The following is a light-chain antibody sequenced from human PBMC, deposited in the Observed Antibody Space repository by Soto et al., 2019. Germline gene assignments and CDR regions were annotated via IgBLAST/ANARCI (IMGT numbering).Light chain of an antibody. CDR3: QSYDSSLSAWV. V-gene: IGLV1-40*01. J-gene: IGLJ3*02. Sequence: QSVLTQPPSVSGAPGQRVTISCTGSSSNIGAGHDVHWYQQLPGTAPKLLIYGNSNRPSGVPDRFSGSKSGTSASLAITGLQAEDDADYYCQSYDSSLSAWVFGGGTKLTVL. CDR2: GNS. CDR1: SSNIGAGHD.